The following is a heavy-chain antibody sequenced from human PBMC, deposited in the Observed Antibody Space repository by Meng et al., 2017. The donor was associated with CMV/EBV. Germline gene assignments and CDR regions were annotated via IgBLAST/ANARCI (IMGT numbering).Heavy chain of an antibody. J-gene: IGHJ4*02. CDR1: GYTFTSYG. Sequence: QVQLVQVAAGVKKPGSSVKVSCKASGYTFTSYGISWVRQAPGQGLEWMGWISAYNGNTNYAQKLQGRVTMTTDTSTSTAYMEPRSLRSDDTAVYYCATDILTHFDYWGQGTLVTVSS. V-gene: IGHV1-18*01. CDR3: ATDILTHFDY. CDR2: ISAYNGNT. D-gene: IGHD3-9*01.